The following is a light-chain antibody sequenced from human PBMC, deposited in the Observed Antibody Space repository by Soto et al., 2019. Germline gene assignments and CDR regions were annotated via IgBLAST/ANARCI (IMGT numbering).Light chain of an antibody. CDR3: CSYAGSGTFV. CDR2: EDT. Sequence: QSVLTQPASVSGSPGQSITISCTGTSSDVGSYDLVSWYQQPPGKAPKLMIYEDTKRPSVISTRFSGSKSGHAASLTISGLQAEDEADYYCCSYAGSGTFVFGTGTKLTVL. CDR1: SSDVGSYDL. V-gene: IGLV2-23*01. J-gene: IGLJ1*01.